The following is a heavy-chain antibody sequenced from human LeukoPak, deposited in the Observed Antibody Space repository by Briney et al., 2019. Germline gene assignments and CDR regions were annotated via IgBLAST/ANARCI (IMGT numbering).Heavy chain of an antibody. CDR2: IYSGGGT. CDR3: ARGIAVVIVPYYHYYGMDV. CDR1: GFTVSSNY. D-gene: IGHD3-22*01. J-gene: IGHJ6*02. V-gene: IGHV3-53*01. Sequence: GGSLRLSCAASGFTVSSNYMSWVRQAPGKGLEWVSVIYSGGGTDYADSVKGRFTISRDDSKNTLYLQMSNLRADDTAVYYCARGIAVVIVPYYHYYGMDVWGQGTTVTVSS.